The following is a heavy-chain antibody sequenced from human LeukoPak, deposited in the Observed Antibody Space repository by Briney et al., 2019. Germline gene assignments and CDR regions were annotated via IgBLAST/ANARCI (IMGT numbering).Heavy chain of an antibody. CDR2: IKQDGSEK. V-gene: IGHV3-7*01. CDR1: GFTFSSYW. CDR3: ARVGMWQQLVYYFDY. J-gene: IGHJ4*02. Sequence: PGGSLRLSCAASGFTFSSYWMSSVRQDPGKGLEGVANIKQDGSEKYYVDSVKGRFTISRDNAKNSLYLQMNSLRAEDTAVYYCARVGMWQQLVYYFDYWGQGTLVTVSS. D-gene: IGHD6-13*01.